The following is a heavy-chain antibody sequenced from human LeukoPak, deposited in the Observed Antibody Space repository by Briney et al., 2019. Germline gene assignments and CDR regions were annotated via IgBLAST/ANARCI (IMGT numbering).Heavy chain of an antibody. CDR2: IYYSGST. CDR3: ARGTIVATIFWFDP. V-gene: IGHV4-61*01. D-gene: IGHD5-12*01. J-gene: IGHJ5*02. CDR1: GGSVSSGSYY. Sequence: SETLSLTCTVSGGSVSSGSYYWSWIRQPPGKGLEWIGYIYYSGSTNYNPSRKSRVTISVDTSKNQFSLKLSSVTAADTAVYYCARGTIVATIFWFDPWGQGTLVTVSS.